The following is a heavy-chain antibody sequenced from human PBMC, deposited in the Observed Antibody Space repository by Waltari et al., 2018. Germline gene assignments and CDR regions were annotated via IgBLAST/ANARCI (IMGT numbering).Heavy chain of an antibody. CDR3: ASFSYYDSSGYQKGAFDI. D-gene: IGHD3-22*01. Sequence: QVQLQESGPGLVKPSQTLSLTCTVSGGSISRGSYYWSWIRQPAGKGLEWIGRIYTSGSTNYNPSLKSRVTISVDTSKYQFSLKLSSVTAADTAVYYCASFSYYDSSGYQKGAFDIWGQGTMVTVSS. CDR2: IYTSGST. CDR1: GGSISRGSYY. V-gene: IGHV4-61*02. J-gene: IGHJ3*02.